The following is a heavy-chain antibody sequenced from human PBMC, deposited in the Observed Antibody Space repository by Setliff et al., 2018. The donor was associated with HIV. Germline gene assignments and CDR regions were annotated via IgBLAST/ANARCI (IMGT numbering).Heavy chain of an antibody. J-gene: IGHJ3*02. CDR1: GFTFNKAW. CDR3: TTLLGANPWHDAFDI. Sequence: GGSLRLSCAASGFTFNKAWMNWVRQAPGKALEWVGRVKSDRDGGTVDYAAPVKGRFTISIDDSRQTLYLQMNSLKTEDTAVYYCTTLLGANPWHDAFDIWGHGTMVTVSS. D-gene: IGHD1-26*01. V-gene: IGHV3-15*07. CDR2: VKSDRDGGTV.